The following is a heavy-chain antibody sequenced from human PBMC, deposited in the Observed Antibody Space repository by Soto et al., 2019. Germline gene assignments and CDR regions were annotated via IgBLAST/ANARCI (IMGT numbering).Heavy chain of an antibody. CDR2: INSDGSST. CDR1: GFIFSNCW. V-gene: IGHV3-74*01. D-gene: IGHD3-22*01. J-gene: IGHJ6*02. Sequence: PGGSLRLSCVASGFIFSNCWLHWVRQAPGMGLVWVSHINSDGSSTTYADSVKGRSTISRDNAKNTLYLQMNSLRAEYTAVYYCVRAIGHYGMDVWGRETTVTVSS. CDR3: VRAIGHYGMDV.